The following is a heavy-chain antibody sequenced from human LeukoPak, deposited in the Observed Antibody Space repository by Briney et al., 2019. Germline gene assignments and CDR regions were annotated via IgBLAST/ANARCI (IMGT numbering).Heavy chain of an antibody. D-gene: IGHD2-15*01. Sequence: ASVKVSCKASGYTFTSHDINWVRQATGQGLEWMGWMNPNSGNTGYAQKFQGRVTMTRNTSISTAYMELSSLRSEDTAVYYCARVLYCSGGSCYGRSGYSVYYFGYWGQGTLVTVSS. J-gene: IGHJ4*02. CDR2: MNPNSGNT. CDR1: GYTFTSHD. CDR3: ARVLYCSGGSCYGRSGYSVYYFGY. V-gene: IGHV1-8*01.